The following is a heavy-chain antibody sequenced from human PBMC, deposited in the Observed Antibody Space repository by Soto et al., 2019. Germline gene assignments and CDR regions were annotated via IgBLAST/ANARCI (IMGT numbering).Heavy chain of an antibody. J-gene: IGHJ6*02. V-gene: IGHV4-31*03. CDR1: GGSISSGGYY. Sequence: PSETLSLTCTVSGGSISSGGYYWSWIRQHPGKGLEWIGYIYYSGSTYYNPSLKSRVTISVDTSKNQFSLKLSSVTAADTAVYYCARDRAPGYYYGMDVWGQGTTVTVSS. D-gene: IGHD3-10*01. CDR2: IYYSGST. CDR3: ARDRAPGYYYGMDV.